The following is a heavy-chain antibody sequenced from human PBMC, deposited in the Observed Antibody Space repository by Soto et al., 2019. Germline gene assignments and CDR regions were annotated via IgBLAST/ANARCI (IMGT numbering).Heavy chain of an antibody. CDR2: IIPIHGIA. CDR1: GGTFSSYT. J-gene: IGHJ5*02. D-gene: IGHD2-2*01. CDR3: ARVGLGLPAAMPEAPARRIGFDP. V-gene: IGHV1-69*02. Sequence: GASVKVSCKASGGTFSSYTISWVRQAPGQGLEWMGRIIPIHGIANYAQKFQGRVTITADKSTSTAYMELSSLRTEDTAVYYCARVGLGLPAAMPEAPARRIGFDPWVQGTLVTVSS.